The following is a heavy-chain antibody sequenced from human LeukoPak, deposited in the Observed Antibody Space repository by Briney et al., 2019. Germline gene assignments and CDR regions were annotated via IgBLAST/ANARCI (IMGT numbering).Heavy chain of an antibody. CDR3: AKDRVDEVGATNYFDY. J-gene: IGHJ4*02. CDR1: GFTFSSYG. D-gene: IGHD1-26*01. Sequence: GRSLRLSCAASGFTFSSYGMHWVRQAPGKRLEWVAVISYDGSNKYYADSVKGRFTISRDNSKNTLYLQMKSLRAEDTAVYYCAKDRVDEVGATNYFDYWGQGTLVTVSS. V-gene: IGHV3-30*18. CDR2: ISYDGSNK.